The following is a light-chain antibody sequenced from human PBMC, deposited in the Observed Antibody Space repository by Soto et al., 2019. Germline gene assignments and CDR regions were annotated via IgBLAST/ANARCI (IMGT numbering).Light chain of an antibody. J-gene: IGLJ1*01. CDR1: SSNVGSNT. V-gene: IGLV1-44*01. CDR2: SNN. Sequence: QSVLTQPPSASGTPGQRVTISCSGSSSNVGSNTVNWYQQLPGTAPKLLIYSNNQRPSGVPDRFSGSKSGTSASLAISGLQSEDEADYYCVSFTTSRSYVFGTGTKLTVL. CDR3: VSFTTSRSYV.